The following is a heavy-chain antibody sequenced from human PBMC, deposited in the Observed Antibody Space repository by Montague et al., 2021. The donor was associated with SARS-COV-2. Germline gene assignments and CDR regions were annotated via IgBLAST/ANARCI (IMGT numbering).Heavy chain of an antibody. J-gene: IGHJ4*02. D-gene: IGHD3-10*01. CDR2: ISYDGVGK. CDR1: GFPFSTHA. CDR3: ARRDQYGSGTNGLLQY. Sequence: SLSLSCSASGFPFSTHAMHWVRQAPGKGLERVAAISYDGVGKYYADSVKGRFTISRDNSKNTLYLQMNSLTTEDTAVFYCARRDQYGSGTNGLLQYWGQGILVTVSS. V-gene: IGHV3-30*04.